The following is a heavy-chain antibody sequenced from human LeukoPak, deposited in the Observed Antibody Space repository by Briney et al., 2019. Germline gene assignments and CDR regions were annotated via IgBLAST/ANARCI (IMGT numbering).Heavy chain of an antibody. D-gene: IGHD2-15*01. J-gene: IGHJ3*02. CDR1: GYTFTIYG. V-gene: IGHV1-18*01. Sequence: ASVKVSCKASGYTFTIYGISWVRQAPGQGLEWMGWISGYNGNTNYAQKFQGRVTMTTDTSTSTAYMELRSLTSDDTAVYYCARGCSGNCLHAFDIWGPGTMVTVSS. CDR2: ISGYNGNT. CDR3: ARGCSGNCLHAFDI.